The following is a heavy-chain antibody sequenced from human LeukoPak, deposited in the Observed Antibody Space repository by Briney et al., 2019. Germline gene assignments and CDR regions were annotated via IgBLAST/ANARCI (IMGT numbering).Heavy chain of an antibody. Sequence: EASLKVSCEVSGDTLTELSMRCVRQAPGKGLERMGGFDPEDGVTNYAQKLQGRVTMTEDTATDTAYMELSSLRSEDTAVYYCAIKLLSMTDSYYYGMDVWGKGTTVTVSS. CDR1: GDTLTELS. CDR3: AIKLLSMTDSYYYGMDV. CDR2: FDPEDGVT. D-gene: IGHD2-2*01. J-gene: IGHJ6*04. V-gene: IGHV1-24*01.